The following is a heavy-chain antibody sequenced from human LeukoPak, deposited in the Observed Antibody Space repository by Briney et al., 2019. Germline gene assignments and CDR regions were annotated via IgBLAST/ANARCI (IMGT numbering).Heavy chain of an antibody. CDR3: ARDSVYSSSWYEVDY. D-gene: IGHD6-13*01. CDR2: INPNSGGT. Sequence: GASVKVSCKASGYTFTGYYMHWVRQAPGQGLEWMGWINPNSGGTNYAQKFQGWVTMTRDTSISTAYMELSRLRSDDTAVYYCARDSVYSSSWYEVDYWAREPWSPSPQ. J-gene: IGHJ4*02. CDR1: GYTFTGYY. V-gene: IGHV1-2*04.